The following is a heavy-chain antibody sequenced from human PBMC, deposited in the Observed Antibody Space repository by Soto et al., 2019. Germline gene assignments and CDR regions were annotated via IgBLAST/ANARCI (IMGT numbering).Heavy chain of an antibody. Sequence: GESLKISCKGSGFTFTSYGIGWVRQMPGKGLEWMGIIYPGDSDTRYSPSFQGQVTISADKSISTAYLQWSSLKASDTAMYYCARRGGSGSSTMDVWGQGTTVTVSS. CDR3: ARRGGSGSSTMDV. D-gene: IGHD3-10*01. J-gene: IGHJ6*02. CDR2: IYPGDSDT. CDR1: GFTFTSYG. V-gene: IGHV5-51*01.